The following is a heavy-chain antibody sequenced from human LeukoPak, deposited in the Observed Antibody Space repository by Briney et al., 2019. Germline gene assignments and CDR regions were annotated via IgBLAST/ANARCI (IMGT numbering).Heavy chain of an antibody. V-gene: IGHV4-39*07. J-gene: IGHJ6*03. CDR1: GGSISSSSYY. D-gene: IGHD2-2*01. CDR2: IYYSGST. Sequence: SETLSLTCTVSGGSISSSSYYWGWIRQPPGKGLEWIESIYYSGSTYYNPSLKSRVTISVDTSKNQFSLKLSSVTAADTAVYYCARVCSSTSVFYYYYYVDVWGKGTTVTVSS. CDR3: ARVCSSTSVFYYYYYVDV.